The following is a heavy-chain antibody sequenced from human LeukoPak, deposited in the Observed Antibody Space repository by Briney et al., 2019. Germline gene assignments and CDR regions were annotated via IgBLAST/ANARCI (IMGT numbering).Heavy chain of an antibody. V-gene: IGHV3-48*01. CDR2: ISTNSRTI. Sequence: GGSLRLSCAPSGFPFSRYSMNWVRQAPGKGQEWVGYISTNSRTIYSGDSVKGRFSISRDNDKSLLYLQMENLRVEDTAVYYCTTYFDTTGYFEEAYDTWGQGTLVTVSA. CDR3: TTYFDTTGYFEEAYDT. J-gene: IGHJ4*03. CDR1: GFPFSRYS. D-gene: IGHD3-22*01.